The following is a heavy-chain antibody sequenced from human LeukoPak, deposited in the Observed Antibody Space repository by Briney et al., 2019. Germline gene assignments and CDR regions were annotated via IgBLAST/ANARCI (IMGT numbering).Heavy chain of an antibody. V-gene: IGHV3-21*01. Sequence: KPGGSLRLSCAASGFTFSSYSMNWVRQAPGKGLEWVSSISSSSSYIYYADSVKGRFTISRDNARNTLYLQMSSLRAEDTAVYYCARKNGLDYWGQGTLVTVSS. J-gene: IGHJ4*02. CDR2: ISSSSSYI. CDR1: GFTFSSYS. CDR3: ARKNGLDY.